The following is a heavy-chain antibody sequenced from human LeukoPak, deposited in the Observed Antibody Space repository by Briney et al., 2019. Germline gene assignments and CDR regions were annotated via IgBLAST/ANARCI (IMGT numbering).Heavy chain of an antibody. CDR3: ARDRFVVVPAATRYYYYGMDV. J-gene: IGHJ6*02. Sequence: GGSLRLSCAASGFTFSSYGMHWVRQAPGKGLEWVAVIWYDGSNKYYADSVKGRFTISRDNSKNTLYLQMNSLRAEDTAVYYCARDRFVVVPAATRYYYYGMDVWGRGTTVTVSS. D-gene: IGHD2-2*01. V-gene: IGHV3-33*01. CDR2: IWYDGSNK. CDR1: GFTFSSYG.